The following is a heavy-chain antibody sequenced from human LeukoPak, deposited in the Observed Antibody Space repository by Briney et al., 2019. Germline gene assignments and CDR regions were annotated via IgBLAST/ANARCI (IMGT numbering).Heavy chain of an antibody. Sequence: SETLSLTCTVSGGSLSSYYWSWVRQPAGKGLEWIGRIYTSGSTNYNPSLKSRVTMSVDTSKNQFSLTLSSVTAADTAVYYCARDLDDYGDYPHKYYFDYWGQGTLVTVSS. J-gene: IGHJ4*02. D-gene: IGHD4-17*01. CDR1: GGSLSSYY. CDR2: IYTSGST. CDR3: ARDLDDYGDYPHKYYFDY. V-gene: IGHV4-4*07.